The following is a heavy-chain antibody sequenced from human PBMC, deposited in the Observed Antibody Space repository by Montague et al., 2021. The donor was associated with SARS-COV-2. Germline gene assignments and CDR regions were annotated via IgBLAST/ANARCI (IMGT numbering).Heavy chain of an antibody. CDR3: ARGSVGGYYFDY. Sequence: SLRLSCAASGFISSSYGMHWVRQAPGKGLEWVAHIWYDGSNEHYVDSVKGRFTISRDNFKNTLYLQMNSLRAEDTAIYYCARGSVGGYYFDYWGQGTLVTVSS. J-gene: IGHJ4*02. CDR1: GFISSSYG. CDR2: IWYDGSNE. D-gene: IGHD1-26*01. V-gene: IGHV3-33*01.